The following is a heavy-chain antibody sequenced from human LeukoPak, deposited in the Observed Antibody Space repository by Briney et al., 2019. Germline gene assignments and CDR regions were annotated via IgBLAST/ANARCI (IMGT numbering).Heavy chain of an antibody. V-gene: IGHV3-74*01. CDR3: ARVQWGSLVAIDY. CDR2: INSDGSST. Sequence: GGSLRLSCAASGFTFSSYWMHWVRQAPGKGLVWVSRINSDGSSTNYADSVKGRFTISRDNAKNTLYLQMNSLRAEDTAVYYCARVQWGSLVAIDYWGQGTLVTVSS. J-gene: IGHJ4*02. D-gene: IGHD5-12*01. CDR1: GFTFSSYW.